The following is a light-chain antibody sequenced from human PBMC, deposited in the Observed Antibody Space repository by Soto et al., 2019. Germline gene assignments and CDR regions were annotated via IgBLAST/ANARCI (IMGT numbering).Light chain of an antibody. Sequence: QSALTQPASLSGSPGQSITISCTGTSSDVGGYNYVSWYQQHPGKAPKLMIYDVSNRPAGVSNRFSGSNSGNTASLTISGLQAEDEADDYCSSDTSSSNVVFGGGTKLTVL. J-gene: IGLJ2*01. V-gene: IGLV2-14*01. CDR3: SSDTSSSNVV. CDR2: DVS. CDR1: SSDVGGYNY.